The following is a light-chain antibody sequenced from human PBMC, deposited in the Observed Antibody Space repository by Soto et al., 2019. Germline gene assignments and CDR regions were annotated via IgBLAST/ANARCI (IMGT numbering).Light chain of an antibody. CDR3: QQYNSYPLT. CDR1: QSISTW. V-gene: IGKV1-5*03. J-gene: IGKJ4*01. CDR2: KAS. Sequence: DIQMTQSPSTLSASVGDRVTITCRASQSISTWLAWYQQKPGKAPKLLIYKASSLEGGVPLRFSGSGSGTDFNITISSLQPDDFATYYCQQYNSYPLTFGGGTTVDIK.